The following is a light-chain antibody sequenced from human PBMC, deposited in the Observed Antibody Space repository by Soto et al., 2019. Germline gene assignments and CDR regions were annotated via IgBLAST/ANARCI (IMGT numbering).Light chain of an antibody. CDR1: QILLHINGYNY. V-gene: IGKV2-28*01. Sequence: DIVMTQSPLSLPVTPGEPSSISCRSSQILLHINGYNYLDWYLQKPGQSPQLLIYLGSNRASGVPDRFSGSGSGTDFTLKISRVEAEDVGVYYCMQALQTPPTFGQGTKVDIK. J-gene: IGKJ1*01. CDR3: MQALQTPPT. CDR2: LGS.